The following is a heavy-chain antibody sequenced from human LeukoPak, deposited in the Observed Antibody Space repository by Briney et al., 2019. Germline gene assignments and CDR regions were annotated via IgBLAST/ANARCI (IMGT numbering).Heavy chain of an antibody. D-gene: IGHD3-16*02. Sequence: SETLSLTCTVSGGSISSYYWSWIRQPAGKGLEWIGRIYTSGSTNYNPSLKSRVTISVDTSKNQFSLKLSSVTAADTAVYYCARGSRYDYVWGSYREHNFDYWGQGTLVTVSS. CDR3: ARGSRYDYVWGSYREHNFDY. CDR2: IYTSGST. J-gene: IGHJ4*02. V-gene: IGHV4-4*07. CDR1: GGSISSYY.